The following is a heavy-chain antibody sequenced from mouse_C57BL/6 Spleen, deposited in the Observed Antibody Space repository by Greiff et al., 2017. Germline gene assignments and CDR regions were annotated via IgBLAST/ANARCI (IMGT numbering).Heavy chain of an antibody. CDR1: GYTFTSYW. J-gene: IGHJ4*01. CDR3: ARGVGRDYAMDY. D-gene: IGHD4-1*01. CDR2: IDPSDSYT. Sequence: VQLQQPGAELVMPGASVKLSCKASGYTFTSYWMHWVKQRPGQGLEWIGEIDPSDSYTNYNQKFKGKSTLTVDKSSSTAYMQLSSLTSEDSAVYYCARGVGRDYAMDYWGQGTSVTVSS. V-gene: IGHV1-69*01.